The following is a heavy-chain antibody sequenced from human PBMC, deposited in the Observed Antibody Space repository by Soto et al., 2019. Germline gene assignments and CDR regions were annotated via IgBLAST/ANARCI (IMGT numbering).Heavy chain of an antibody. J-gene: IGHJ6*02. D-gene: IGHD3-9*01. CDR1: GFTFSSYW. V-gene: IGHV3-74*01. CDR3: ARDRRLTYYYYGMDV. Sequence: GGSLRLSCAASGFTFSSYWMHWVRQAPGKGLVWVSRINSDGSSTSYADSVEGRFTISRDNAKNTLYLQMNSLRAEDTAVYYCARDRRLTYYYYGMDVWGQGTTVTVSS. CDR2: INSDGSST.